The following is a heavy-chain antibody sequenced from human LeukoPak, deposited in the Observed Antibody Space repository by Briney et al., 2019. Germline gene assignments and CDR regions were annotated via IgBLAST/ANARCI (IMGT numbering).Heavy chain of an antibody. CDR3: ARGSDDSGSYPDAFDI. CDR2: IWYDGSNK. J-gene: IGHJ3*02. CDR1: GFTFSSYG. D-gene: IGHD1-26*01. V-gene: IGHV3-33*01. Sequence: GGSLRLSCAASGFTFSSYGMHWVRQAPGKGLEWVAVIWYDGSNKYYADSVKGRFTISRDNSKNTLYLQMNSLRAEDTAVYYCARGSDDSGSYPDAFDIWGQGTMVTVSS.